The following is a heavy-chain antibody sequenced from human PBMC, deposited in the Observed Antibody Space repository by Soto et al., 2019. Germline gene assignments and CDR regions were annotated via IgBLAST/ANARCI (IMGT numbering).Heavy chain of an antibody. CDR3: AKGTTYYDFWSGWMDV. J-gene: IGHJ6*02. V-gene: IGHV3-30*18. CDR1: GFPFSAYG. Sequence: QVQLVESGGGVVQPGRSLRLSCATSGFPFSAYGMHWVRQAPGKGLEWVAVISYDGNNKNYVDSGKGRFTVSRDNSKNTLYLQMNSLRAEDTAVYYCAKGTTYYDFWSGWMDVWGQGATVTVSS. CDR2: ISYDGNNK. D-gene: IGHD3-3*01.